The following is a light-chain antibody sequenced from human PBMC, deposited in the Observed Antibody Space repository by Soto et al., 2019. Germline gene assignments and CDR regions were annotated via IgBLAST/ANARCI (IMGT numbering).Light chain of an antibody. J-gene: IGLJ1*01. CDR2: EVS. V-gene: IGLV2-14*01. CDR3: GSYTSSCALDV. CDR1: TSDVGGYNY. Sequence: SVLTQPASVSGSPGQSITISCTGTTSDVGGYNYVSWYQQHPGKAPKLMIFEVSNRPSGVSNRFSGSKSGNTASLTISGLQAEDEADYYCGSYTSSCALDVFGTGTKLTVL.